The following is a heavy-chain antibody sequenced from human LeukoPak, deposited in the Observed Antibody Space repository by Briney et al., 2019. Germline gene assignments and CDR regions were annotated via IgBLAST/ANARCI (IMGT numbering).Heavy chain of an antibody. V-gene: IGHV4-39*01. J-gene: IGHJ4*02. Sequence: SETLSLTCTVSGGSISSSSYYWGWIRQPLGKGLEWIGSIYYSGSTYYNPSLKSRATISVDTSKHQFSLRLSSVTAADTAVYYCARVYCSGGTCSFDYWGQGTLVTVSS. CDR2: IYYSGST. D-gene: IGHD2-15*01. CDR1: GGSISSSSYY. CDR3: ARVYCSGGTCSFDY.